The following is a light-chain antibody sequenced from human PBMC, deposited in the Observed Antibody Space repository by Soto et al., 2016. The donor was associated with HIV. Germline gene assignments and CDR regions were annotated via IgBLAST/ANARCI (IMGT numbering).Light chain of an antibody. CDR3: QQYNSYLT. CDR1: QSISIY. V-gene: IGKV1-5*03. Sequence: DIQMTQSPSSLSASVGDRVTITCRASQSISIYLNWYQQKPGKAPKLLIYKASSLESGVPSRFSGSGSGTEFTLTISSLQPDDFATYYCQQYNSYLTFGQGTKVEIK. J-gene: IGKJ1*01. CDR2: KAS.